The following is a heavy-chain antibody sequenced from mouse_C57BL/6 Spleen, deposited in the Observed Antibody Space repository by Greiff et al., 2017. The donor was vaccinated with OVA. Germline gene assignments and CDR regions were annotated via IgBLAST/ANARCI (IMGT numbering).Heavy chain of an antibody. V-gene: IGHV1-53*01. D-gene: IGHD1-1*01. Sequence: VKLQQPGTELVKPGASVKLSCKASGYTFTSYWMHWVKQRPGQGLEWIGNINPSNGGTNYNEKFKSKATLTVDKSSSTAYMQLSSLTSEDAAVYYCARDYYYGSSYRNYWGQGTTLTVSS. CDR1: GYTFTSYW. CDR3: ARDYYYGSSYRNY. J-gene: IGHJ2*01. CDR2: INPSNGGT.